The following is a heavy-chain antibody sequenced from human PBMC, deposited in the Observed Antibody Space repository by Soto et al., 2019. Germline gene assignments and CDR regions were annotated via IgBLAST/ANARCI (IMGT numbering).Heavy chain of an antibody. J-gene: IGHJ4*02. CDR3: ERASSGYYRDY. D-gene: IGHD3-22*01. Sequence: SETLSLTCTVSGGSVSSGSYYWSWIRQPPGKGLEWIGYIYYSGSTNYNPSLKSRVTISVDTSKNQFSLKLSSVTAADTAVYYCERASSGYYRDYWGQGTLVPVSP. CDR1: GGSVSSGSYY. CDR2: IYYSGST. V-gene: IGHV4-61*01.